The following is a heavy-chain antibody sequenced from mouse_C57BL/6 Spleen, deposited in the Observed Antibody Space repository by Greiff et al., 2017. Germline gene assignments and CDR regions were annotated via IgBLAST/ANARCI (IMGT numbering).Heavy chain of an antibody. CDR3: ARAGTGDFDY. CDR2: ISYDGST. V-gene: IGHV3-6*01. CDR1: GYSITSGYY. J-gene: IGHJ2*01. D-gene: IGHD4-1*01. Sequence: EVQRVESGPGLVKPSQSLSLTCSVTGYSITSGYYWNWIRQFPGNKLEWMGYISYDGSTNYNPSLKNRISITRDTSKNQFFLKLNSVTTEDTATYYCARAGTGDFDYWGQGTTLTVSS.